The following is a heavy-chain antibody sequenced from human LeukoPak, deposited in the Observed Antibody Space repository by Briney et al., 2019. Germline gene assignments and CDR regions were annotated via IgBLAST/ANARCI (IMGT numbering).Heavy chain of an antibody. D-gene: IGHD5-24*01. CDR2: MYYSGIT. CDR3: ASSWGATIFDY. J-gene: IGHJ4*02. CDR1: GFTVSSNY. Sequence: GSLRLSCAASGFTVSSNYMSWIRQPPGKGLEWIGSMYYSGITYYNPSLKSRVTISVDTSKNQFSLKLSSVTAADTAVYYCASSWGATIFDYWGQGTLVTVSS. V-gene: IGHV4-39*01.